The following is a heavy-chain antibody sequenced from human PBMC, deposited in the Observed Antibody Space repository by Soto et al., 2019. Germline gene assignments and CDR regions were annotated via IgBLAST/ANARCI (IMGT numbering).Heavy chain of an antibody. CDR1: GGSFSGYY. CDR2: INHSGST. J-gene: IGHJ4*02. Sequence: XETLSLTFAVYGGSFSGYYWSWIRKPPGKGLEWIGEINHSGSTNYNPSLKSRVTISVDTSKNQFSLKLSSVTAADTAVYYCARGGGRDGYSPYFDYCGQRTLVTVSS. CDR3: ARGGGRDGYSPYFDY. D-gene: IGHD5-18*01. V-gene: IGHV4-34*01.